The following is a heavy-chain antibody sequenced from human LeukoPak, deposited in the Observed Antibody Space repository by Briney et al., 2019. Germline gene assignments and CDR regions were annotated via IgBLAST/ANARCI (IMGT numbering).Heavy chain of an antibody. CDR1: GYTLTGYY. CDR3: ARDRRIVGATQANY. Sequence: ASVKVSCKASGYTLTGYYMHWVRQAPGQGLEWMGWINPNSGGTNYAQKFQGRVTMTRDTSISTAYMELSRLRSDDTAVYYCARDRRIVGATQANYWGQGTLVTVSS. CDR2: INPNSGGT. V-gene: IGHV1-2*02. J-gene: IGHJ4*02. D-gene: IGHD1-26*01.